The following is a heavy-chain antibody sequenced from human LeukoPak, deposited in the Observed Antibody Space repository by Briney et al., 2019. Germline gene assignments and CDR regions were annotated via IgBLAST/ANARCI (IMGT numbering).Heavy chain of an antibody. CDR1: GGSISSYY. Sequence: SETLSLTCTVSGGSISSYYWSWIRQPPGKGLEWIGYIHNTGSTNYNPSLKGRVTISVDTSKNQFSLKLSSVTTAYTAVYHCSSGSGYRIENWGQGTLVTVSS. CDR3: SSGSGYRIEN. V-gene: IGHV4-59*01. J-gene: IGHJ4*02. CDR2: IHNTGST. D-gene: IGHD6-13*01.